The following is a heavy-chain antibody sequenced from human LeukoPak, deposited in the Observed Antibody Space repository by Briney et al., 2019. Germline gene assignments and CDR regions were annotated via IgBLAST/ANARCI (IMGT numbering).Heavy chain of an antibody. Sequence: SGPTLMHPTQTLTLTYTFSGFSRSTHGMGVSWTRQVPGKALEWLARIDWDDDRYYTTSLRTRLTISKDTSKNQVVLTMTNMDPVDTGTYYCSRVIAVAGGGAFDHWGQGALVTVSS. J-gene: IGHJ5*02. V-gene: IGHV2-70*11. CDR2: IDWDDDR. D-gene: IGHD6-19*01. CDR3: SRVIAVAGGGAFDH. CDR1: GFSRSTHGMG.